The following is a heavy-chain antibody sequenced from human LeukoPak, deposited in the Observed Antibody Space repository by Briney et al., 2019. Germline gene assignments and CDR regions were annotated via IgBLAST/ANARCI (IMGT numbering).Heavy chain of an antibody. J-gene: IGHJ6*03. CDR2: ISWNSGSI. V-gene: IGHV3-9*03. CDR3: AMASGSYDYYYMDV. D-gene: IGHD1-26*01. CDR1: GFTFDDYA. Sequence: PGGSLRLSCAVSGFTFDDYAMHWVRQVPGKGLEWVSGISWNSGSIGYADSVKGRFTISRDNAKNSLYLQMNSLRAEDMALYYCAMASGSYDYYYMDVWGKGTTVTVSS.